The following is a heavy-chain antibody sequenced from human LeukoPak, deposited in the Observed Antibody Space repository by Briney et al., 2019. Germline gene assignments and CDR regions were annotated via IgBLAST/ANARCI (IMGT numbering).Heavy chain of an antibody. CDR3: ATERITMIVVAPGGAFDI. J-gene: IGHJ3*02. V-gene: IGHV1-69*05. CDR2: NIPIFGTA. CDR1: GGTFSSYA. D-gene: IGHD3-22*01. Sequence: SVKVSCKASGGTFSSYAISWVRQAPGQGLEWMGGNIPIFGTANYAQKFQGRVTITTDESTSTAYMELSSLRSEDTAVYYCATERITMIVVAPGGAFDIWGQGTMVTVSS.